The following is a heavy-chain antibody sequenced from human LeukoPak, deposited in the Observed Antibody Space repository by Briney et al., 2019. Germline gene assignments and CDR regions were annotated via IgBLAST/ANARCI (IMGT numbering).Heavy chain of an antibody. CDR3: ARVIGYSYGSHFDY. CDR1: GGSISSYY. Sequence: SETLSLTCTVSGGSISSYYWSWIRQPPGKGLEWIGYIYYSGSTNYNPSLKSRVTISVDTSKNQFSLKLSSVTAADTAVYYRARVIGYSYGSHFDYWGQGTLVTVSS. J-gene: IGHJ4*02. D-gene: IGHD5-18*01. CDR2: IYYSGST. V-gene: IGHV4-59*01.